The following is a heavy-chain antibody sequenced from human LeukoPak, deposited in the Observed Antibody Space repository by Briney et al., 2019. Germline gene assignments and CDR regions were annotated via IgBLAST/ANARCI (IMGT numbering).Heavy chain of an antibody. D-gene: IGHD6-19*01. Sequence: GASVKESCKACGYTFTSYDINWLRQATGQGREWMGWMNPNSGNTGYAQKFQGRLIINRNTSISTAYTELSSLRSEGTAVYYYARGRMYSSGWYNNWFDPWGQGTLVTVSS. J-gene: IGHJ5*02. CDR3: ARGRMYSSGWYNNWFDP. V-gene: IGHV1-8*01. CDR1: GYTFTSYD. CDR2: MNPNSGNT.